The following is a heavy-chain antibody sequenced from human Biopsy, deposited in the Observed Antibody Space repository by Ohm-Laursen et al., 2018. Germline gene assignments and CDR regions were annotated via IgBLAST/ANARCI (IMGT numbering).Heavy chain of an antibody. Sequence: SDTLSLTCTVTDGSISNIINYWGWIRQPPGKGLEWIGHISYTGYTSYNASLKSRVTISVDTSRNHFSLRLSSLTAADTAVYYCARGSNDFGGLYFPSWGQGTLLTVSS. CDR1: DGSISNIINY. J-gene: IGHJ4*02. CDR3: ARGSNDFGGLYFPS. D-gene: IGHD4-23*01. CDR2: ISYTGYT. V-gene: IGHV4-61*03.